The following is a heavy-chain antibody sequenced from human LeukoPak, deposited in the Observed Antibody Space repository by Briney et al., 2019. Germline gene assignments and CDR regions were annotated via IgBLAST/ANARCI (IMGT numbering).Heavy chain of an antibody. CDR3: AKPSTVDRRFDY. CDR2: ISGSGESS. Sequence: GGSLRLSCAASGFTFGSYALTWVRQAPGEGLEWISAISGSGESSYYGDSVRGRFTISRDNSKNTLYLQMNSLRAEDTAVYYCAKPSTVDRRFDYWGQGTLVTVSS. D-gene: IGHD4-17*01. CDR1: GFTFGSYA. J-gene: IGHJ4*02. V-gene: IGHV3-23*01.